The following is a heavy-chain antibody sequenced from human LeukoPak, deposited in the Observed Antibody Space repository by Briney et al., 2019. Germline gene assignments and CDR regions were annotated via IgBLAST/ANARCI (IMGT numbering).Heavy chain of an antibody. Sequence: GGSLRLSCAASGFTFSNYEMNWVRQAPGKGLEWVSYISSSGSTIYYADSVKGRFTISSDNAKNSLFLQMNSLRAEDTAVYYCARLSEMLRGPEAIYYFDYWGQGTLVTVSS. D-gene: IGHD3-10*01. V-gene: IGHV3-48*03. CDR3: ARLSEMLRGPEAIYYFDY. CDR2: ISSSGSTI. J-gene: IGHJ4*02. CDR1: GFTFSNYE.